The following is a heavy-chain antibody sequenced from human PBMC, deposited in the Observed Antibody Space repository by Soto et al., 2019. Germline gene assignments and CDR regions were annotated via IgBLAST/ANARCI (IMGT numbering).Heavy chain of an antibody. CDR3: AKDLYSGSSHPDY. D-gene: IGHD1-26*01. Sequence: GWSLRLSCGASGFTFSSRGMHWFRQAPGKGLEWVAVISYDGSNKYYADSVKGRFTISRDNSKNTLYLQMNSLRAEDTAVYYCAKDLYSGSSHPDYWGQGTLVTVSS. CDR2: ISYDGSNK. J-gene: IGHJ4*02. CDR1: GFTFSSRG. V-gene: IGHV3-30*18.